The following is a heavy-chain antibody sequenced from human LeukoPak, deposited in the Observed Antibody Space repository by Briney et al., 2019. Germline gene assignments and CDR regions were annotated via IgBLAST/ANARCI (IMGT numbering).Heavy chain of an antibody. CDR1: GGSISSSSYY. J-gene: IGHJ6*03. CDR2: IYYSGST. Sequence: SETLSLTCTVSGGSISSSSYYWGWIRQPPGKGLEWIGSIYYSGSTYYNPSLKSRVTISVDTSKNQFSLKLSSVTAANTAVYYCASISSYYYYYYMDVWGKGTTVTVSS. D-gene: IGHD6-6*01. CDR3: ASISSYYYYYYMDV. V-gene: IGHV4-39*01.